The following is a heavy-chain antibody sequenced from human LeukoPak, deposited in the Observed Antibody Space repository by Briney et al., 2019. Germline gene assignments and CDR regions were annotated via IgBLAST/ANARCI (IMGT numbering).Heavy chain of an antibody. Sequence: GGSLRLSCVVSGFTVSNNYMSWVRQAPRKGLEWVSLIYSGGSTYYADSVKGRFTISRDSSKNTLFLQMNTLRAEDTAVYYCAKDRTVGASYWYFDLWGRGTLVTVSS. CDR1: GFTVSNNY. CDR2: IYSGGST. CDR3: AKDRTVGASYWYFDL. D-gene: IGHD1-26*01. J-gene: IGHJ2*01. V-gene: IGHV3-53*01.